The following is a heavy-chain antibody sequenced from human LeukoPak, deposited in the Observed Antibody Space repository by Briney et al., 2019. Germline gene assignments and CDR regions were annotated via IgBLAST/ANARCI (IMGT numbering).Heavy chain of an antibody. CDR1: AFTFSSNR. D-gene: IGHD2-2*01. J-gene: IGHJ5*02. Sequence: KSGGSLRLSCEASAFTFSSNRMNWHPQAPGKGLEWVSSISSSSSYIYYADSVKGRFTISRDNAKNSLFLQMNSLRAEDTAVYYCARELVVVGPTATSQFDPWGQGTLVIVSS. CDR2: ISSSSSYI. CDR3: ARELVVVGPTATSQFDP. V-gene: IGHV3-21*01.